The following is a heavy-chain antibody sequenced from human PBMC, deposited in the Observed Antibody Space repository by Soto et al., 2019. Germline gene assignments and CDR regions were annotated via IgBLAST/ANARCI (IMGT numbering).Heavy chain of an antibody. V-gene: IGHV1-69*02. J-gene: IGHJ4*02. CDR3: AITYCRDNSCPRDFDF. CDR1: GGTFNTYT. Sequence: QVQVVQSGAEVKKPESSVKVSCKPSGGTFNTYTVNWVRLAPGHGLEWMGRFIPILDMANYAQKFQDRVTITADRPTFPAYMELNSLTADDTAVYYCAITYCRDNSCPRDFDFWGPGTRVTVSS. D-gene: IGHD2-21*01. CDR2: FIPILDMA.